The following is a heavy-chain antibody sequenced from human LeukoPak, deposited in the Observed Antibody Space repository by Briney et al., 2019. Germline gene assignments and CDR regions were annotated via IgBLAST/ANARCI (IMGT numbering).Heavy chain of an antibody. V-gene: IGHV1-2*02. CDR2: INPNSGGT. Sequence: GASVKVSCKASGYTFTGYYMHWVRQAPGQGLEWMGWINPNSGGTNYAQKFQGRVTMTRDTSISTAYMELSRLGSDDTAVYYCARDPIQVVVPAAIGWFDPWGQGTLVTVSS. CDR3: ARDPIQVVVPAAIGWFDP. D-gene: IGHD2-2*01. CDR1: GYTFTGYY. J-gene: IGHJ5*02.